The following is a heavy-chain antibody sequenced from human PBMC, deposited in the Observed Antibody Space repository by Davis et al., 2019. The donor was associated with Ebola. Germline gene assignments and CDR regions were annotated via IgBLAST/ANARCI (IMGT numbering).Heavy chain of an antibody. CDR2: IIPILNRT. J-gene: IGHJ4*02. V-gene: IGHV1-69*08. CDR3: ARDTVTGPLRY. D-gene: IGHD4-17*01. CDR1: GGSFSLYS. Sequence: SVKVSCKASGGSFSLYSISWVRQAPGQGLEWMGRIIPILNRTNFARKFQDRLTITADKSTSTAYMELRSLRSDDTAVYYCARDTVTGPLRYWGQGTLVTVSS.